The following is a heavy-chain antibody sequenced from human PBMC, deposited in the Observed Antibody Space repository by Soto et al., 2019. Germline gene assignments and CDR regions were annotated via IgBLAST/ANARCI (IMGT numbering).Heavy chain of an antibody. CDR1: GNTFHNYA. J-gene: IGHJ4*02. CDR3: ARDDSGYSGSHYSDYFNY. V-gene: IGHV1-3*01. CDR2: INGGNGNT. D-gene: IGHD1-26*01. Sequence: QVQLVQSGAELKKPGASVRVSCKSSGNTFHNYAIHWVRQAPRQRPEWMGWINGGNGNTYYSEHFQGRVTFTRDTSASTVYMELRSLRSEDTAIYYCARDDSGYSGSHYSDYFNYWGQGALVTVSS.